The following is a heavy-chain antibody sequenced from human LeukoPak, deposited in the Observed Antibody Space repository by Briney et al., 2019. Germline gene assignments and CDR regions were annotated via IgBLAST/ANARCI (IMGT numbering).Heavy chain of an antibody. D-gene: IGHD6-6*01. V-gene: IGHV4-39*07. CDR2: IYYSGST. Sequence: PSETLSLTCTVSGGSISSSSYYWGWIRQPPGKGLEWIGSIYYSGSTYYNPSLKSRVTISVDTSKNQFSLKLSSVTAADTAVYYCARGPLAARLGYYFDYWGQGTLVTVSS. CDR1: GGSISSSSYY. J-gene: IGHJ4*02. CDR3: ARGPLAARLGYYFDY.